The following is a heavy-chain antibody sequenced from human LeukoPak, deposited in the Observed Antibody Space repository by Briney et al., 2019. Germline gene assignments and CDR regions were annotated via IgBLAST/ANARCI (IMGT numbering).Heavy chain of an antibody. D-gene: IGHD6-13*01. V-gene: IGHV3-11*01. CDR1: GFTFSDYY. Sequence: PGGSLRLSCAASGFTFSDYYMGWIRQAPGKGLEWVSYISANSGSTIYYADSVKGRFTISRDNAKNSLYLRMNSLRAEDTAVYYCAKDIVAAGLFFDYWGQGTLVTVSS. CDR3: AKDIVAAGLFFDY. CDR2: ISANSGSTI. J-gene: IGHJ4*02.